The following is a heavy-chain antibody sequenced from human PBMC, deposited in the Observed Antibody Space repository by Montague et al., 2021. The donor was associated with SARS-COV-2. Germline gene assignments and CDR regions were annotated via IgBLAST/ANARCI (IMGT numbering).Heavy chain of an antibody. CDR3: ARRSRVVTAIWALMTSLTSWFDT. D-gene: IGHD2-21*02. CDR2: ST. V-gene: IGHV4-34*01. Sequence: STNYNPSLKSRVTISVDTSKNQFSLRLSSVTAAYTAVYYRARRSRVVTAIWALMTSLTSWFDTWGQGTLVTGSS. J-gene: IGHJ5*02.